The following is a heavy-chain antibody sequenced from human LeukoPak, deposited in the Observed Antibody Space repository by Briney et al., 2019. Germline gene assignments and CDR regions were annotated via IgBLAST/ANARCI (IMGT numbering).Heavy chain of an antibody. V-gene: IGHV3-48*01. J-gene: IGHJ6*03. Sequence: PGGSLRLSCAASGFTFSSYAMSWVRQAPGKGLEWVSYISNTAISIYYADSVKGRFTISRDNAKNSLYLQMNSLRAEDTAVYYCARADFCTSTTTCPYYFYMDVWGKGTTVTVSS. D-gene: IGHD2/OR15-2a*01. CDR1: GFTFSSYA. CDR3: ARADFCTSTTTCPYYFYMDV. CDR2: ISNTAISI.